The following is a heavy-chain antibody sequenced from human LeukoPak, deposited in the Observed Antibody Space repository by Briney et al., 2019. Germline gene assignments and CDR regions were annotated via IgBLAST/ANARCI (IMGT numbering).Heavy chain of an antibody. V-gene: IGHV3-21*01. D-gene: IGHD7-27*01. CDR1: GFTFSAYN. Sequence: GGSLRLSCVASGFTFSAYNMNWVRQDPGKGLEWVSFISSSSTYIYYADSLKGRFTISRDKAKNYLYLKMNSLRAADTAVYYCARDDPRWGTSGDYWGQGTLVTVSS. J-gene: IGHJ4*02. CDR3: ARDDPRWGTSGDY. CDR2: ISSSSTYI.